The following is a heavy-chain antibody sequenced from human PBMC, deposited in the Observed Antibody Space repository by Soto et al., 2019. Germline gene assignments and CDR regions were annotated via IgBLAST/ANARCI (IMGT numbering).Heavy chain of an antibody. V-gene: IGHV4-59*01. J-gene: IGHJ5*02. D-gene: IGHD1-1*01. Sequence: QVQLQESGPGPVKPSETLSLTCTVSGGSISSYYWSWIRQPPGKGLEWIGYIYYSGSTNYNPSLKSRVTISVDTSKNQCALKLSSVTAADTAVYYCARDRLENWFDPWGQGTLVTVSS. CDR3: ARDRLENWFDP. CDR2: IYYSGST. CDR1: GGSISSYY.